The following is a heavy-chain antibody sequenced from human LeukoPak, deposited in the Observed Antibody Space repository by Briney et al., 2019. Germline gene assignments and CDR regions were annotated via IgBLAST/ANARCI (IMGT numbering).Heavy chain of an antibody. Sequence: ETSETLSLTCTVSGGSISSSSYYWGWIRQPPGKGLEWIGSIYYSGSTYYNPSLKSRVTISVDTSKNQSSLQLSSVTAADTAVYYCRGVRFGELFDYWGQGTLVTVSS. CDR3: RGVRFGELFDY. CDR1: GGSISSSSYY. J-gene: IGHJ4*02. V-gene: IGHV4-39*03. CDR2: IYYSGST. D-gene: IGHD3-10*01.